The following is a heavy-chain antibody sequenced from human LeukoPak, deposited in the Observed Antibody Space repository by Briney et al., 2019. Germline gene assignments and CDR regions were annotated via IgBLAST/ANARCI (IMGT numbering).Heavy chain of an antibody. CDR2: IYYSGST. D-gene: IGHD3-16*01. J-gene: IGHJ4*02. CDR1: GGSISSYY. Sequence: SETLSLTCTVSGGSISSYYWSLIRQPPGKGLEWIGYIYYSGSTNYNPSLKSRVTISVDTSKNQFSLKLSSVTAADTAVYYCAREGAPGPARFDYWGQGTLVTVSS. CDR3: AREGAPGPARFDY. V-gene: IGHV4-59*01.